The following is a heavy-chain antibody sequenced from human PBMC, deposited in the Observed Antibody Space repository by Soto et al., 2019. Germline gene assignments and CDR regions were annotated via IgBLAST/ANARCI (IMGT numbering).Heavy chain of an antibody. CDR3: ARDGDGYND. V-gene: IGHV4-61*01. J-gene: IGHJ4*02. D-gene: IGHD5-12*01. Sequence: QVQLQESGPGLVKPSETLSLTCTVSGGSVSSGSYYWSWIRQPPGKGLEWIGYIYYSGSTNYNPSPKSRVTISADTSKNQFSLQLSSVPAADTAVYYCARDGDGYNDWGQGTLVTVSS. CDR1: GGSVSSGSYY. CDR2: IYYSGST.